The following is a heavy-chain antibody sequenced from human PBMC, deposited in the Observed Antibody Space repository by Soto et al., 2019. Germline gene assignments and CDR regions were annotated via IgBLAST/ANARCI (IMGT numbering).Heavy chain of an antibody. V-gene: IGHV3-23*01. CDR2: ISGSGVNT. J-gene: IGHJ6*02. CDR3: AKVFLQDGGKDYYSGMDV. D-gene: IGHD3-16*01. CDR1: GFIFSNYA. Sequence: GGSLRLSCAASGFIFSNYAMSWVRQAPGKGPEWVSSISGSGVNTFYADSVKGRFTIYRDNSKNMQYLQMSRLKAEDTPLFYLAKVFLQDGGKDYYSGMDVGGQGTTVTVS.